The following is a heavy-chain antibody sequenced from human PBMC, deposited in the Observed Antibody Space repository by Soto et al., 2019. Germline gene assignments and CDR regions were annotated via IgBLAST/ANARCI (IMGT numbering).Heavy chain of an antibody. D-gene: IGHD5-12*01. Sequence: SETLSLTCTVSGGSISSYYWSWIRQPPGKGLEWIGYIYYSGSTNYNPSLKSRVTISVDTSKNQFSLKLSSVTAADTAVYYCARHEWLRLQVAWFDPWGQGTLVTVSS. V-gene: IGHV4-59*08. CDR3: ARHEWLRLQVAWFDP. CDR2: IYYSGST. CDR1: GGSISSYY. J-gene: IGHJ5*02.